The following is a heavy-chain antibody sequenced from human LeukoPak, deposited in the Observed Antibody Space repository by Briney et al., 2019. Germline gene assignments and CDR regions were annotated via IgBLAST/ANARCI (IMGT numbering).Heavy chain of an antibody. CDR3: AKELGEGYCSSTSCPKSAFDI. CDR1: GFTFDDYA. V-gene: IGHV3-23*01. J-gene: IGHJ3*02. D-gene: IGHD2-2*01. Sequence: GRSLRLSCAASGFTFDDYAMHGVRQAPGKGLEWVSAISGSGGSTYYADSVKGRFTISRDNSKNTLYLQMNSLRAEDTAVYYCAKELGEGYCSSTSCPKSAFDIWGQGTMVTVSS. CDR2: ISGSGGST.